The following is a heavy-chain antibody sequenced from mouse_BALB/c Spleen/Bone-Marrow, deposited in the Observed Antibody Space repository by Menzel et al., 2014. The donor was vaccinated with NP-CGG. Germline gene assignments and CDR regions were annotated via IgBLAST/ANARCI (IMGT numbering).Heavy chain of an antibody. CDR1: GFDFSGFW. Sequence: EVKLVESGGGLVPPGGSLKLSCAASGFDFSGFWMGWVRQAPGKGLEWIGEINPDSGTINYTPPLKDRFIISRDNAKNTLYLQMSKVRSEDTSRYYCASLGYFGGVAYWGQGTLVTVSA. V-gene: IGHV4-1*02. D-gene: IGHD2-3*01. CDR2: INPDSGTI. J-gene: IGHJ3*01. CDR3: ASLGYFGGVAY.